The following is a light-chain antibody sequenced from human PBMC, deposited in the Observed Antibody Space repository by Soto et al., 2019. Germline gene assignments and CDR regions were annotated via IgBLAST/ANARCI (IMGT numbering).Light chain of an antibody. Sequence: DIGMTQSPDSLAVSLGERATINCKSSQSVLFNSNNKNYLAWYQQKPGQPPKLLIYWASTRESGVPDRFSGSGSGTDFTLTISSLQAEDVADYYCQQYHDTPRTFGRGTQGEIK. CDR2: WAS. J-gene: IGKJ1*01. CDR3: QQYHDTPRT. CDR1: QSVLFNSNNKNY. V-gene: IGKV4-1*01.